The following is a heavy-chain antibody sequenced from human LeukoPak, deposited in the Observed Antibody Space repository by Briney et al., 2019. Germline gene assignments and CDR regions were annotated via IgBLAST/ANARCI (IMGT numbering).Heavy chain of an antibody. CDR3: ARLLTSDAFDV. D-gene: IGHD2-21*02. V-gene: IGHV1-8*01. CDR1: GYTFTSYD. J-gene: IGHJ3*01. Sequence: ASVKVSCKASGYTFTSYDINWVRQATGQGLEWMGWMNPNSGNTNYAQKFQGRVTMTRNTSISTAYMELSSLRSEDTAVYYCARLLTSDAFDVWGQGTMVTVSS. CDR2: MNPNSGNT.